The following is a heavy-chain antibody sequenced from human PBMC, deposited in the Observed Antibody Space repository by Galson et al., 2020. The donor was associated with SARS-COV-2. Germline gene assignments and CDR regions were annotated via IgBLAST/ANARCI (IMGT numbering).Heavy chain of an antibody. J-gene: IGHJ4*02. Sequence: GGSLRLSCAASGLTLSSYWMTWVRQAPGKGPEWVANIKQGGSERYYVDSVKGRFTISRDNAKNSLYLEINNLRVEDTAMYYCARGGADSAWYWIYWGQGTLVTVSS. CDR3: ARGGADSAWYWIY. CDR1: GLTLSSYW. CDR2: IKQGGSER. D-gene: IGHD6-19*01. V-gene: IGHV3-7*01.